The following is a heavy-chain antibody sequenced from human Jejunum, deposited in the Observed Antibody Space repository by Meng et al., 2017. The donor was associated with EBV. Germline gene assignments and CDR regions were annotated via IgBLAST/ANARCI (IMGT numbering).Heavy chain of an antibody. Sequence: VTSGGGLVHAGGSWGLSCAASGFTFSRYAMNWLRQAPGKGLGWVSSISGSDSSTYYGDSVKGRFTISRDNSKNTLYLQMNSLRAEDAAVYYCVKDDLGSYDYWGQGTLVTVSS. CDR1: GFTFSRYA. CDR3: VKDDLGSYDY. V-gene: IGHV3-23*04. CDR2: ISGSDSST. D-gene: IGHD5-18*01. J-gene: IGHJ4*02.